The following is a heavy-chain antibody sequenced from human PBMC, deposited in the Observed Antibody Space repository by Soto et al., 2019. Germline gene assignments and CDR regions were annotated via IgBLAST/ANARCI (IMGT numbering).Heavy chain of an antibody. V-gene: IGHV3-15*07. CDR1: GFTFSNAW. CDR3: TTVYRGTVIRPYYYYYGMDV. D-gene: IGHD4-17*01. CDR2: IKSKTDGGTT. J-gene: IGHJ6*02. Sequence: PGGSLRLSCAASGFTFSNAWMNWVRQAPGKGLEWVGRIKSKTDGGTTDYDAPVKGRFTISRDDSKNTLYLQMNSLKTEDTAVYYCTTVYRGTVIRPYYYYYGMDVWGQGTTVTVSS.